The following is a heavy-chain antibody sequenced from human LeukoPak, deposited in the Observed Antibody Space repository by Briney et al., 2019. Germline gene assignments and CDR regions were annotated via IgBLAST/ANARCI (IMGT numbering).Heavy chain of an antibody. CDR1: GGSISSGSYY. V-gene: IGHV4-61*02. Sequence: SETLSLTCTVSGGSISSGSYYWSWIRQPAGKGLEWIGRIYTSGSTNYNPSLKSRVTMSVDTSKNQFSLKLSSVTAADTAVYYCATYSWYGAKSAAFDIWGQGTMVTVSS. D-gene: IGHD6-13*01. J-gene: IGHJ3*02. CDR3: ATYSWYGAKSAAFDI. CDR2: IYTSGST.